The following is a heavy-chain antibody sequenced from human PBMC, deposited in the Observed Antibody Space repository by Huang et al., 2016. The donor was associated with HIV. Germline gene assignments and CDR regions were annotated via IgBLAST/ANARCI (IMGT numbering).Heavy chain of an antibody. V-gene: IGHV4-59*01. CDR3: ATCSSSWYGNGKWFFEL. D-gene: IGHD6-13*01. CDR1: GASITDYY. CDR2: IYHSGST. J-gene: IGHJ2*01. Sequence: ETLSLTCIVSGASITDYYWSWIRQSPGKGLEWIGYIYHSGSTNYNPSLKSRVSMSVDTSRHQCSLNLNSVTTADTAVYYCATCSSSWYGNGKWFFELWGRGTLVTVSS.